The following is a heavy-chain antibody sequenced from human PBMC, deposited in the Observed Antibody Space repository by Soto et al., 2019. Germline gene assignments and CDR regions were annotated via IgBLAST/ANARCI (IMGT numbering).Heavy chain of an antibody. J-gene: IGHJ6*02. D-gene: IGHD4-4*01. Sequence: SCKASGYTFTSYGMHWVRQAPGKGLEWVAVISSDGTSRFYADSVKGRFTISRDNSKNTLYLQMNSLRAEDTAMYYCAKVRVKDYYYYAMDVWGQGTTVTVSS. V-gene: IGHV3-30*18. CDR2: ISSDGTSR. CDR1: GYTFTSYG. CDR3: AKVRVKDYYYYAMDV.